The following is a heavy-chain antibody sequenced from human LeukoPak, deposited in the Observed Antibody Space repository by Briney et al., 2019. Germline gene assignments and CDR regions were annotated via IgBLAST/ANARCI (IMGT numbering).Heavy chain of an antibody. CDR1: GGSISSGGYY. CDR2: IYYSGST. CDR3: ARENYYGSAKVNAFDI. V-gene: IGHV4-31*03. D-gene: IGHD3-10*01. J-gene: IGHJ3*02. Sequence: SETLSLTCTVSGGSISSGGYYWSWIRQHPGMGLEWIVYIYYSGSTYYNPSLKSRVTISVDTSKNQFSLKLSSVTAADTAVYYCARENYYGSAKVNAFDIWGQGTMVTVSS.